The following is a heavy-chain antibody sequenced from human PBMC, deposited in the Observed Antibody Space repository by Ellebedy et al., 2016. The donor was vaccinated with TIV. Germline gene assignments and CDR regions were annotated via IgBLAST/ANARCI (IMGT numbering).Heavy chain of an antibody. Sequence: SLKISCAASGFTFDDYAMHWVRQAPGKGLEWVSGISWNSGTIDYADSVKGRFTISRDNAKNCLYLQMNSLRAEDTALYYCSKGPTSMIMRGWFDPWGQGTLVIVSS. J-gene: IGHJ5*02. CDR1: GFTFDDYA. CDR2: ISWNSGTI. V-gene: IGHV3-9*01. D-gene: IGHD5-18*01. CDR3: SKGPTSMIMRGWFDP.